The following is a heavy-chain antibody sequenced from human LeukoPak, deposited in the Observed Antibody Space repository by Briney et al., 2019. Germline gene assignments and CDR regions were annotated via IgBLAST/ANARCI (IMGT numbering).Heavy chain of an antibody. CDR3: VTVYSSGWFTAFDI. J-gene: IGHJ3*02. D-gene: IGHD6-19*01. Sequence: GGSLRLSCAASGFTFSSYWMSWVRQAPGKGLEWVANIKQDGSEKYYVDSVKGRFTISRDNAKDSLYLQMNSLRAEDTAVYYCVTVYSSGWFTAFDIWGQGTMVTVSS. CDR2: IKQDGSEK. CDR1: GFTFSSYW. V-gene: IGHV3-7*04.